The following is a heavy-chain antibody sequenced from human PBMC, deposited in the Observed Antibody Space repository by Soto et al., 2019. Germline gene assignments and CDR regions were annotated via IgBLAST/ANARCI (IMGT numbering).Heavy chain of an antibody. CDR3: ARGGEPIDY. D-gene: IGHD2-21*01. CDR2: ISPYNDAT. CDR1: GHTLWNFG. Sequence: GASVKVSCKTSGHTLWNFGISWVRQAPGQGLEWMGWISPYNDATNYAQKFQGRVTITRDTSASTAYMELSSLRSEDTAVYYCARGGEPIDYWGQGTLVTVSS. J-gene: IGHJ4*02. V-gene: IGHV1-18*01.